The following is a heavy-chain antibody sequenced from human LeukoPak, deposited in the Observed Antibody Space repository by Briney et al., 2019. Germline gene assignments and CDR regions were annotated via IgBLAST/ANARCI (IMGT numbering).Heavy chain of an antibody. J-gene: IGHJ5*02. V-gene: IGHV5-51*01. CDR2: IYPGDSRT. CDR3: ACREFYSPWPGP. Sequence: GESLKISCKGSGYSFTSYWIGWVRQTPGKGLEWMGVIYPGDSRTRYNPSFEGQVTISADKSINTAYLQWSSLKASDTAMYYCACREFYSPWPGPWGQGTLVTVSS. D-gene: IGHD5-18*01. CDR1: GYSFTSYW.